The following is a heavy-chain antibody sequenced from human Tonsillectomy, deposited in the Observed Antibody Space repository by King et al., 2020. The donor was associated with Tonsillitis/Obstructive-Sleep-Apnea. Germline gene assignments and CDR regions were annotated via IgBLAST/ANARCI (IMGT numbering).Heavy chain of an antibody. V-gene: IGHV3-30*18. D-gene: IGHD7-27*01. Sequence: VQLVESGGGVVQPGRSLRLSCAASGFTFSSYGMHWVRQAPGKGLEWVAVISDDGSYKYYADSVKGRFTISRDNSKNTLYLQMNSLRAEDTAIYYCAKARGWGNYYYSGMDVWGQGTTVTVSS. J-gene: IGHJ6*02. CDR2: ISDDGSYK. CDR3: AKARGWGNYYYSGMDV. CDR1: GFTFSSYG.